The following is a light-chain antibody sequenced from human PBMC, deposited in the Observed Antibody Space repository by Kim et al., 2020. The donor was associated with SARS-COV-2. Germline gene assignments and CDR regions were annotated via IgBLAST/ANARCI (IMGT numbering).Light chain of an antibody. J-gene: IGKJ2*01. CDR2: DVS. CDR3: LQHKTFPYT. CDR1: QGISRF. Sequence: SESLGDRFTINCRASQGISRFLAWFQQKAGKVPKRLIYDVSTLQSGVPSRFSGSGSGTEFTLTITSLQPEDFATYFCLQHKTFPYTFGQGTKLEI. V-gene: IGKV1-17*03.